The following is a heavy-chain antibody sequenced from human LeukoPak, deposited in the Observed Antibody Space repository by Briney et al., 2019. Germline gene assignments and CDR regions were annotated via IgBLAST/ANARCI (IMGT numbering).Heavy chain of an antibody. CDR3: AKGDGDYWYYGMDV. V-gene: IGHV3-23*01. J-gene: IGHJ6*02. CDR2: ISGSGGST. Sequence: GGSLRLSCAASGFTFSSYAMSWVRQAPGKGLEWVSAISGSGGSTYYADSVKGRLTVSRDNSKNTLFLQMNSLRPEDTAVYYCAKGDGDYWYYGMDVWGQGTTVTVSS. D-gene: IGHD4-17*01. CDR1: GFTFSSYA.